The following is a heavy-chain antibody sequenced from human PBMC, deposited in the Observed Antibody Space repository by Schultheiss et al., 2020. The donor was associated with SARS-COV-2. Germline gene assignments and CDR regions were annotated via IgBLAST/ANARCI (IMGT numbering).Heavy chain of an antibody. CDR1: GFTFSSYW. CDR2: IKQDGSEK. CDR3: ARVRDSSSWYHVFDY. J-gene: IGHJ4*02. V-gene: IGHV3-7*03. Sequence: GESLKISCAASGFTFSSYWMSWVRQAPGKGLEWVANIKQDGSEKYYVDSVKGRFTISRDNAKNSLYLQMNSLRAEDTAVYYCARVRDSSSWYHVFDYWGQGTLVTVSS. D-gene: IGHD6-13*01.